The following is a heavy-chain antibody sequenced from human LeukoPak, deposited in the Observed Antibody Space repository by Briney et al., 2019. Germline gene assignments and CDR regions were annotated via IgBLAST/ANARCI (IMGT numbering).Heavy chain of an antibody. J-gene: IGHJ2*01. CDR1: GGSISSYY. V-gene: IGHV4-59*08. D-gene: IGHD6-13*01. CDR2: IYYSGST. Sequence: PSETLSLTCTVSGGSISSYYWSWIRQPPGKGLEWIGYIYYSGSTNYNPSLKSRVTISVDTSKNQFSLKLSSVTAADTAVYYCARQGYSSSYFDPWGRGTLVTVSS. CDR3: ARQGYSSSYFDP.